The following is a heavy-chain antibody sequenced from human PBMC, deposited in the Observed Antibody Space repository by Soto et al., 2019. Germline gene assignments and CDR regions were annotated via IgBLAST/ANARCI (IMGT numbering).Heavy chain of an antibody. D-gene: IGHD1-1*01. Sequence: QVQLQESGPGLVEPSGTLSLTCAVSDDSVSSSHWWSWVRQSPGKGLEWIGQIFHSGTTRYNPSLESRVTMSVDKSNNQLSLKLRSVTAADTAVYYCARQLERGDLPEGFEYWGQGTLATVSS. CDR2: IFHSGTT. CDR1: DDSVSSSHW. CDR3: ARQLERGDLPEGFEY. J-gene: IGHJ4*02. V-gene: IGHV4-4*02.